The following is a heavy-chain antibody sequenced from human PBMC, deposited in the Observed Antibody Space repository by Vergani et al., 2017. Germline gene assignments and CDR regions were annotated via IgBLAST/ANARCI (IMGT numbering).Heavy chain of an antibody. Sequence: QVRLQESGPGLVKPSETLSLTCSVSGGSLSAYSWTWIRQSPGKSLEWIGNIFSSGSTKYNPSLKSRVSMSIDTLMNNFSLNLSSVTAADTAVYYCARSLWFGEWTNWGQGTLVTVSS. J-gene: IGHJ4*02. V-gene: IGHV4-59*01. CDR1: GGSLSAYS. CDR2: IFSSGST. CDR3: ARSLWFGEWTN. D-gene: IGHD3-10*01.